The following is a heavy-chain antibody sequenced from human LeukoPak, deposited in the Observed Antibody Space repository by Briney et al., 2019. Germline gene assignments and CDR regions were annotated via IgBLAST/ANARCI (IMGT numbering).Heavy chain of an antibody. CDR2: ISYSGST. CDR1: GDSISSSSYS. Sequence: PSETLSLTCTVSGDSISSSSYSWGWIRQPPGKGLEWIGTISYSGSTYHNPSLKSRVTISVDTSKNQFSLMLRSVTAADAAVYYCARHVTTVVTDFDNWGQGTLVTVSS. J-gene: IGHJ4*02. V-gene: IGHV4-39*01. D-gene: IGHD4-23*01. CDR3: ARHVTTVVTDFDN.